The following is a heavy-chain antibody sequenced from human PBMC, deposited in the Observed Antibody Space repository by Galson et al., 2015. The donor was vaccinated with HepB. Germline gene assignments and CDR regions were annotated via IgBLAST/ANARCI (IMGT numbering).Heavy chain of an antibody. D-gene: IGHD3-22*01. J-gene: IGHJ4*02. CDR2: INTNTGNP. V-gene: IGHV7-4-1*02. CDR1: GYTFTSYA. Sequence: SCKASGYTFTSYAMNWVRQAPGQGLEWMGWINTNTGNPTYAQGFTGRFVFSLDTSVSTAYLQISSLKAEDTAVYYCAREYNRYYYDSSGYPIDYWGQGTLVTVSS. CDR3: AREYNRYYYDSSGYPIDY.